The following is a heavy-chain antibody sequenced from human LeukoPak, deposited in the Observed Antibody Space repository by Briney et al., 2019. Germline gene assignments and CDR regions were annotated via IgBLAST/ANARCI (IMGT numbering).Heavy chain of an antibody. CDR3: AREEQGIAVPFDY. V-gene: IGHV3-48*03. D-gene: IGHD6-19*01. Sequence: GGSLRLSCAASGFTFSSYEMNWVRQAPGKGLEWVSYTSSSGSTIYYADSVKGRFTTSKDNAKNSLYLQMNSLRAEDTAVYYCAREEQGIAVPFDYWGQGTLVTVSS. CDR1: GFTFSSYE. CDR2: TSSSGSTI. J-gene: IGHJ4*02.